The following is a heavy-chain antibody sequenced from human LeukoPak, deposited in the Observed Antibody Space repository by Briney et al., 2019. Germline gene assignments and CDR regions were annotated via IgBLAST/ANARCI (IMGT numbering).Heavy chain of an antibody. CDR3: AREGGSSSWYDY. D-gene: IGHD6-13*01. V-gene: IGHV1-46*04. CDR2: INPSGGYT. Sequence: GASVKVSCKASGYTFTSYYMHWVRQAPGQGLEWMGTINPSGGYTSYAQKMQGRVTMTRDTSTSTVYMKMSSLRSEDTALYYCAREGGSSSWYDYWGQGTLVTVSS. CDR1: GYTFTSYY. J-gene: IGHJ4*02.